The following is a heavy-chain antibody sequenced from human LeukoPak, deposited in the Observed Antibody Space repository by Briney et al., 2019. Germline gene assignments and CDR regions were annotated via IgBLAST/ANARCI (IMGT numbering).Heavy chain of an antibody. J-gene: IGHJ5*02. CDR1: GGTFNNSA. CDR2: IMPLFGTA. CDR3: ARDGHGDYGSGWFDP. V-gene: IGHV1-69*05. Sequence: GSSVKVSCKTSGGTFNNSAISWVRQAPGQPLEWLVGIMPLFGTAGYAQKFQGRVTTTKDESTRTVYLELTSLTSDDTAVYYCARDGHGDYGSGWFDPWGQGTLVSVSS. D-gene: IGHD4-17*01.